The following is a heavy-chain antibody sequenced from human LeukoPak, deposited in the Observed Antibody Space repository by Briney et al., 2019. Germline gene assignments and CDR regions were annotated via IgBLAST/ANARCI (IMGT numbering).Heavy chain of an antibody. D-gene: IGHD3-22*01. J-gene: IGHJ3*02. Sequence: GGSLRLSCAASGFTFSSYGMSWVRQAPGKGLEWVSAISGSGGSTYYADSVKGRFTISRDNSKNTLYLQMNSLRAEDTAVYYCAKDPVSMIVETDAFDIWGQGTMVTVSS. CDR3: AKDPVSMIVETDAFDI. CDR2: ISGSGGST. CDR1: GFTFSSYG. V-gene: IGHV3-23*01.